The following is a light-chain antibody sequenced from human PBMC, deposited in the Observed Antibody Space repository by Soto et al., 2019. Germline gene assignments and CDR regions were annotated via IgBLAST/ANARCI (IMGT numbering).Light chain of an antibody. V-gene: IGKV3-11*01. Sequence: EVVLTQSPAILSLSPGERATLSCRASQSISTYLAWYQQRPGQAPRLLIFDASTRATGTPARFSGSGSGAHFTLTISSLEPEDFAVYYCQQRTGWLTFGGGTKVEIK. CDR3: QQRTGWLT. CDR2: DAS. CDR1: QSISTY. J-gene: IGKJ4*01.